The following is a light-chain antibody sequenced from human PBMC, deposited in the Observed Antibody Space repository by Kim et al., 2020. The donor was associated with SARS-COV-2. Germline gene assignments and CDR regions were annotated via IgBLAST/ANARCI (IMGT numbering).Light chain of an antibody. CDR3: QQYNNWPPYT. V-gene: IGKV3-15*01. CDR2: GAS. Sequence: VSPAERCTLSCRDTQSVNSNLAGYQQKPGQAPGLLIYGASTRATGIPARFSGSGSGTEFSLTISSLQSKDFAVYYCQQYNNWPPYTFGQETKLEI. CDR1: QSVNSN. J-gene: IGKJ2*01.